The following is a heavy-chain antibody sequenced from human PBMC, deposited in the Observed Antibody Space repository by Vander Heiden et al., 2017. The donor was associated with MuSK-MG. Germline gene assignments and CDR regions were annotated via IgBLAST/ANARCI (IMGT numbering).Heavy chain of an antibody. V-gene: IGHV1-2*02. CDR2: INPNSGGT. J-gene: IGHJ6*04. Sequence: QVQLVQSGAEVKKPGASVKVSCKASGYTFTGYYMHWVRQAAGQGLEWLGWINPNSGGTNYAQNLQGRVPMPGDTSIRTADRGLSGRRSDGTAVYYCERWTYYDDCSALDVWGKGTTVTVSS. CDR3: ERWTYYDDCSALDV. CDR1: GYTFTGYY. D-gene: IGHD3-22*01.